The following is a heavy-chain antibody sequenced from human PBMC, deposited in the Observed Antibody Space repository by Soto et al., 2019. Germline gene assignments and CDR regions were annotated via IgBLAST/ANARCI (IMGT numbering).Heavy chain of an antibody. Sequence: GSLRLSCAASGFTFSSYSMNWVRQAPGKGLEWVSSISSSSSYIYYADSVKGRFTISRDNAKNSLYLQMNSLRAEDTAVYYCASGIVGATPSPYYFDYWGQGTLVTVSS. CDR3: ASGIVGATPSPYYFDY. V-gene: IGHV3-21*01. CDR2: ISSSSSYI. D-gene: IGHD1-26*01. J-gene: IGHJ4*02. CDR1: GFTFSSYS.